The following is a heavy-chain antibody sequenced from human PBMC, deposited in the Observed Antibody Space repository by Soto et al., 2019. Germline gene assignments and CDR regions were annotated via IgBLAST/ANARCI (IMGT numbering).Heavy chain of an antibody. CDR2: IWYDGSNK. V-gene: IGHV3-33*01. CDR1: GFTFSSYG. J-gene: IGHJ5*02. CDR3: ARAQYYDSSGYYYDSFSGNWFDP. Sequence: GGSLRLSCAASGFTFSSYGMHWVRQAPGKGLEWVAVIWYDGSNKYYADSVKGRFTISRDNSKNTLYLQMNSLRAEDTAVYYCARAQYYDSSGYYYDSFSGNWFDPWGQGTLVTVSS. D-gene: IGHD3-22*01.